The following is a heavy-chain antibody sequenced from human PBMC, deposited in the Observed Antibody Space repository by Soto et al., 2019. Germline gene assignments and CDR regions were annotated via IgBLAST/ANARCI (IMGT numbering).Heavy chain of an antibody. D-gene: IGHD3-10*01. J-gene: IGHJ4*02. Sequence: GGSLRLSCAASGFTFSSYAMHWVRQAPGKGLEWVAVISYDGSNKYYADSVKGRFTISRDNSKNTLYLQMNSLRAEDTAVYYCAKDPAYYYGSGSYDSLPDYWGQGTLVTGSS. V-gene: IGHV3-30*04. CDR1: GFTFSSYA. CDR2: ISYDGSNK. CDR3: AKDPAYYYGSGSYDSLPDY.